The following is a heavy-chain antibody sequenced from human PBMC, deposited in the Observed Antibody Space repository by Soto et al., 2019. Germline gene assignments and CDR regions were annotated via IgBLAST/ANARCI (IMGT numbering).Heavy chain of an antibody. V-gene: IGHV4-59*01. Sequence: ETLSLTSTASGGSISSYDCSWTWQPPGKGLEWIGYIYYSGSTNYNPSIKSRVSISVDTSKTQFSLKLSSVTAADTAVYYCAREKESGYDFLFEYWGQGTLVTVSS. CDR2: IYYSGST. CDR3: AREKESGYDFLFEY. D-gene: IGHD5-12*01. CDR1: GGSISSYD. J-gene: IGHJ4*02.